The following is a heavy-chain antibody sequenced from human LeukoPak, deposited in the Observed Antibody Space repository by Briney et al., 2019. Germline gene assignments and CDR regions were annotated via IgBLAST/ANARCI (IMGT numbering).Heavy chain of an antibody. V-gene: IGHV3-11*04. Sequence: GGSLRLSCAASGFTFSNFYMTWIRQAPGKGLEWVSYISNSGTTIYYADSVKGRFTISRDNAKNSLYLQMNSLRAEDTAVYYCARDQGYFDWLSVYWGQGTLVTVSS. J-gene: IGHJ4*02. D-gene: IGHD3-9*01. CDR1: GFTFSNFY. CDR3: ARDQGYFDWLSVY. CDR2: ISNSGTTI.